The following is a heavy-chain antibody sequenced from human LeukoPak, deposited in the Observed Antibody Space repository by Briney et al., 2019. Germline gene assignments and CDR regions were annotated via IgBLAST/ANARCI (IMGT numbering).Heavy chain of an antibody. Sequence: GASVTVSFTASGYTLSTYGISWVRQAPGQGLEWMGWTSAHNGKTNYAQKFQGRVTMTTDGSTGTANMELRSLRSDDTAVYYCARCNLILVARPQGHSYYFMGVWGKGTPVTVSS. CDR3: ARCNLILVARPQGHSYYFMGV. J-gene: IGHJ6*03. V-gene: IGHV1-18*04. CDR1: GYTLSTYG. D-gene: IGHD2-15*01. CDR2: TSAHNGKT.